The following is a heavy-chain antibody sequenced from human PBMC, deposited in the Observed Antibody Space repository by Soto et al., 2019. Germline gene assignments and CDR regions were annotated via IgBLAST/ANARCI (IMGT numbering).Heavy chain of an antibody. CDR2: INANNGGA. V-gene: IGHV1-2*02. Sequence: QVQLVQSGAEVKKPGASVKVSCKASGYTFTDYHIHWVRQAPGQGLEFMGWINANNGGAGSAQQFQGRVTVTRDTSITTVYMELSNLRSDDTAVYYCEREGGSATLPPSYNWFETLGQGTLVTVSS. D-gene: IGHD6-25*01. J-gene: IGHJ5*02. CDR1: GYTFTDYH. CDR3: EREGGSATLPPSYNWFET.